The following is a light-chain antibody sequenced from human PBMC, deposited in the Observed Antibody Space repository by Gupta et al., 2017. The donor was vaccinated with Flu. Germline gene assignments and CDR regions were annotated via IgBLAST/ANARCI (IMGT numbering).Light chain of an antibody. V-gene: IGKV1-39*01. Sequence: PSSLAASVGDSVTVTCRASQPISVYLHWYQQRPGKAPKLLISTASTVQSGVPLRFRGAGSGTAFTLTIDELQPEDIATYYCQQSFDRPRTFGQGTRLEIE. CDR2: TAS. CDR3: QQSFDRPRT. CDR1: QPISVY. J-gene: IGKJ2*01.